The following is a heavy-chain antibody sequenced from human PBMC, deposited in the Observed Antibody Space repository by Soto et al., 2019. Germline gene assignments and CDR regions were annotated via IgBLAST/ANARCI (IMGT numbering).Heavy chain of an antibody. J-gene: IGHJ4*02. CDR2: ISSSSSTI. CDR3: ARGIINTWYNWNDAGYFDY. V-gene: IGHV3-48*02. Sequence: EVQLVESGGGLVQPGGSLRLSCAASGFTFSSYSMNWVRQAPGKGLEWVSYISSSSSTIYYADSVKGRFTISRDNAKNSLYQQMNSLGDEDTAVYYCARGIINTWYNWNDAGYFDYWGQGTLVTVSS. D-gene: IGHD1-1*01. CDR1: GFTFSSYS.